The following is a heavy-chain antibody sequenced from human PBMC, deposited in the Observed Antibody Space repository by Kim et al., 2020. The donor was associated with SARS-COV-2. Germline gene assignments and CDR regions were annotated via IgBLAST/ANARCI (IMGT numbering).Heavy chain of an antibody. J-gene: IGHJ4*02. CDR1: GFTFSSYS. Sequence: GGSLRLSCAASGFTFSSYSMNWVRQAPGKGLEWVSYISSSSSTIYYADSVKGRFTISRDNAKNSLYLQMNSLRDEDTAVYYCARDPEQLVWLDWVDYWGQGTLVTVSS. V-gene: IGHV3-48*02. CDR2: ISSSSSTI. CDR3: ARDPEQLVWLDWVDY. D-gene: IGHD6-13*01.